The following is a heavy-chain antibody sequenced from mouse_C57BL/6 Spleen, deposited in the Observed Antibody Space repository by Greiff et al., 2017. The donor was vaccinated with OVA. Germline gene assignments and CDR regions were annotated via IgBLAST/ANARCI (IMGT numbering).Heavy chain of an antibody. J-gene: IGHJ3*01. CDR3: ARGGEGRGFAY. Sequence: QVQLQQPGAELVRPGSSVKLSCKASGYTFTSYWMDWVKQRPGQGLEWIGNIYPSDSETHYNQKFKDKATLTVDKSSSTAYMQLSSLTSEDSAVYYGARGGEGRGFAYWGQGTLVTVSA. CDR1: GYTFTSYW. CDR2: IYPSDSET. V-gene: IGHV1-61*01.